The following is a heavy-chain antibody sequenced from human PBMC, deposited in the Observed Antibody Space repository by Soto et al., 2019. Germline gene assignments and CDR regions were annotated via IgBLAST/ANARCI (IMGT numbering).Heavy chain of an antibody. CDR1: GYTFNDYY. J-gene: IGHJ4*02. D-gene: IGHD1-1*01. V-gene: IGHV1-2*02. CDR3: AREPATAKPEGVDF. CDR2: ISPSSGGT. Sequence: ASVKVSCKASGYTFNDYYLHWVRQAPGQGLEWMGWISPSSGGTTYAPKFQGGVTMTRDTSITTAYMELSRLRSGDTAVYYCAREPATAKPEGVDFWGQGTLVTVSS.